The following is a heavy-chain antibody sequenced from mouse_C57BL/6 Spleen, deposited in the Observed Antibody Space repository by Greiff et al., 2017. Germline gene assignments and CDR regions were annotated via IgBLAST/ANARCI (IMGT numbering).Heavy chain of an antibody. Sequence: QVQLQQSGAELVRPGASVTLSCKASGYTFTDYEMHWVKQTPVHGLEWIGAIDPETGGTAYNQKFKGKAILTADKSSSTAYMELRSLTSEDSAVYYCTGSGYRYYFGYWGQGTTLTVSS. CDR2: IDPETGGT. CDR3: TGSGYRYYFGY. J-gene: IGHJ2*01. D-gene: IGHD3-2*02. CDR1: GYTFTDYE. V-gene: IGHV1-15*01.